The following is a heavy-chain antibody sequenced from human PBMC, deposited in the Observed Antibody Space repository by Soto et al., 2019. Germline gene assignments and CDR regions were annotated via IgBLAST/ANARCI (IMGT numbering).Heavy chain of an antibody. CDR1: GYSFASYW. Sequence: GESLKISCQGSGYSFASYWIGWVRQMPGKGLDWMGIIFPGDSDTRYSPSFQGQVTISAGKSITTAYLQWTSLKASDTAMYYCARGLFGGSSGWPFFDYWGQGTLVTVSS. D-gene: IGHD6-19*01. J-gene: IGHJ4*02. CDR2: IFPGDSDT. V-gene: IGHV5-51*01. CDR3: ARGLFGGSSGWPFFDY.